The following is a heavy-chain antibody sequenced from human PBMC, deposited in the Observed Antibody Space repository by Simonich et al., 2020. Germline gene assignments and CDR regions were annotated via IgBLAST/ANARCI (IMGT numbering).Heavy chain of an antibody. J-gene: IGHJ4*02. CDR3: ARLPDY. Sequence: QVQLQESGPGLVKPSETLSLPCPVSGGSISSYYWSWIRQPPGKGREWIGYIYYSGSTNYNPSLKSLVTISVDTSKNQFSLKLSSVTAADTAVYYCARLPDYWGQGTLVTVSS. CDR2: IYYSGST. CDR1: GGSISSYY. V-gene: IGHV4-59*08.